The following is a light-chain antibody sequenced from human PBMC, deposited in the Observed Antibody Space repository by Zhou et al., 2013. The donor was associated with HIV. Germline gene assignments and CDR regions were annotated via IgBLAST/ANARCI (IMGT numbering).Light chain of an antibody. J-gene: IGKJ2*01. V-gene: IGKV3-20*01. CDR1: QSVTDNY. CDR2: GTS. CDR3: QQCGSSPRYT. Sequence: EIVLTQSPGTLSLSPGERATLSCRASQSVTDNYLAWYQQKPGQAPRLLVYGTSSRAAGIPDRFSGSGSGTDFTLTISRLEPEDFAVYYCQQCGSSPRYTFGQGTKLGI.